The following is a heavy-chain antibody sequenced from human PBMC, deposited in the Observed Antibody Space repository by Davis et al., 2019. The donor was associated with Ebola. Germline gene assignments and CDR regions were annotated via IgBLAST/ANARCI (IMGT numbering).Heavy chain of an antibody. CDR2: IKQDGSEK. CDR1: GFTFSNYW. Sequence: GESLKISCAASGFTFSNYWMSWVRQVPGKGLEWVANIKQDGSEKYYVDSVKGRFTISRDNAKNSLYLQMNSLRAEDTAVYYCARDVYEAVVAATPVDYWGQGTLVTVSS. CDR3: ARDVYEAVVAATPVDY. J-gene: IGHJ4*02. V-gene: IGHV3-7*01. D-gene: IGHD2-15*01.